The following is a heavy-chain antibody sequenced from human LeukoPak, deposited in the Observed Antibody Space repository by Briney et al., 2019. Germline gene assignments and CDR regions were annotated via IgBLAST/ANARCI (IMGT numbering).Heavy chain of an antibody. V-gene: IGHV1-18*01. CDR3: ARDYSSGWPNFDY. CDR2: ISTYNGNT. D-gene: IGHD6-19*01. J-gene: IGHJ4*02. Sequence: GASVKVSCKASGYTFTSYGISWVRQAPGQGLEWMGWISTYNGNTNYAQKVQGRVTMTTDTSTSTAYMEPRSLRSDDTAVYYCARDYSSGWPNFDYWGQGTLVTVSS. CDR1: GYTFTSYG.